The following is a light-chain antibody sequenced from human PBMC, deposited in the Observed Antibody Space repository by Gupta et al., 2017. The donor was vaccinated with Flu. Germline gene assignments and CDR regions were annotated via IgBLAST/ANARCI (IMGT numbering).Light chain of an antibody. CDR1: TSNIGSNN. CDR2: NNN. CDR3: ATWDDSLSGPVV. J-gene: IGLJ2*01. Sequence: VTISCSGSTSNIGSNNVYWYQQLPGTAPKLLISNNNQRPSGVPDRFSGSKSGTSASLAISXLXSEDEAXYYCATWDDSLSGPVVFGGGTKLTVL. V-gene: IGLV1-47*01.